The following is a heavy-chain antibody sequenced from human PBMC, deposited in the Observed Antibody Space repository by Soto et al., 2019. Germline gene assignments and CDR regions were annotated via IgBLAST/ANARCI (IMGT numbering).Heavy chain of an antibody. CDR2: VSDSGGRT. V-gene: IGHV3-23*01. D-gene: IGHD3-22*01. J-gene: IGHJ4*02. CDR3: AKQMIVGVITTAGFEY. CDR1: GSTFSTYA. Sequence: EVQLLESGGGLVQPGGSLRLSCAASGSTFSTYAMSWVRKAPGKGLEWVSTVSDSGGRTYYRDSVKGRFTISRDNSMNTVYLQMNSLRVEDTAVYYCAKQMIVGVITTAGFEYWGQGALVTVSS.